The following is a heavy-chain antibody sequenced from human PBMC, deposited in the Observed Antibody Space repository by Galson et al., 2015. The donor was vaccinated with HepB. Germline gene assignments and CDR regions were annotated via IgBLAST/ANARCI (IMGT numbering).Heavy chain of an antibody. CDR1: GFTFSSYE. V-gene: IGHV3-48*03. J-gene: IGHJ4*02. D-gene: IGHD4-17*01. CDR3: ASSPDYGDYLDY. CDR2: ISSSGSTI. Sequence: SLRLSCAASGFTFSSYEMNWVRQAPGKGLEWVSYISSSGSTIYYADSVKGRFTISRDNAKNSLYLQMNSLRAEDTAVYYCASSPDYGDYLDYWGQGTLVTVSS.